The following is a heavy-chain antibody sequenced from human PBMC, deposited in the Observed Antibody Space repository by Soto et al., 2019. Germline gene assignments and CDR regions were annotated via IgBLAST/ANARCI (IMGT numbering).Heavy chain of an antibody. V-gene: IGHV3-30-3*01. CDR3: ARDREVRYYYDSSGPDEAFDI. CDR2: ISYDGSNK. CDR1: GFTFSSYA. D-gene: IGHD3-22*01. J-gene: IGHJ3*02. Sequence: GGSLRLSCAASGFTFSSYAMHWVRQAPGKGLEWVAVISYDGSNKYYADSVKGRFTISRDNSKNTLYLQMNSLRAEDTAVYYCARDREVRYYYDSSGPDEAFDIWGQGTMVTVSS.